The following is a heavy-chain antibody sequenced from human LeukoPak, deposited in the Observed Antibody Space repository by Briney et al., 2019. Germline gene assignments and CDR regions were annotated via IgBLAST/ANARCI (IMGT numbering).Heavy chain of an antibody. V-gene: IGHV1-2*02. CDR2: INPNSGGT. CDR1: GYTFSDYY. J-gene: IGHJ4*02. Sequence: ASVKVSCKASGYTFSDYYMHWVRQAPGQGLEWMGWINPNSGGTNYAQKFQGRVTMTRDTSISTAYMELSRLRSDDTAVYYCARAGGFYCSGGSCLPSSPVDWGQGTLVTVSS. CDR3: ARAGGFYCSGGSCLPSSPVD. D-gene: IGHD2-15*01.